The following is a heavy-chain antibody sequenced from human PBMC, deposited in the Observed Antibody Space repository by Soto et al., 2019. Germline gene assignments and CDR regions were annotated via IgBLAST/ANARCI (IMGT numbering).Heavy chain of an antibody. J-gene: IGHJ6*02. CDR3: ARGGGYNGNDVTDSTYYSYCGMDV. D-gene: IGHD1-1*01. CDR1: GYTFTSYG. CDR2: ISAYNGNT. Sequence: QVQLVQSGAEVKKPGASVKVSCKASGYTFTSYGISWVRQAPGQGLEWMGWISAYNGNTNYAQKHQGRVTMTTDTATSTAYMERRSLRSDGTAVYYCARGGGYNGNDVTDSTYYSYCGMDVWGQGTTVTVSS. V-gene: IGHV1-18*01.